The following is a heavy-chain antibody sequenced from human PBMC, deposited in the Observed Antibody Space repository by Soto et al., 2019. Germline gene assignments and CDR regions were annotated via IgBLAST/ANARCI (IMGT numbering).Heavy chain of an antibody. CDR2: ISAYNGNT. V-gene: IGHV1-18*01. Sequence: EASVKVSCKASGYTFTSYGISWVRQAPGQGLEWMGWISAYNGNTNYAQKLQGRVTMTTDTSTSTAYMELRSLRSDDTAVYYCARRVAIAIDGWFDPWGQGTLVTVSS. CDR1: GYTFTSYG. CDR3: ARRVAIAIDGWFDP. D-gene: IGHD2-21*01. J-gene: IGHJ5*02.